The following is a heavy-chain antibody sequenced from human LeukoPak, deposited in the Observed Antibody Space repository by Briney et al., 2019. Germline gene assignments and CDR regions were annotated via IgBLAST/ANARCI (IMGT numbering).Heavy chain of an antibody. V-gene: IGHV4-59*01. CDR2: IYYSGST. CDR3: ARLRLLWFGNRRGWFDP. CDR1: GGSISSYY. Sequence: SETLSLTCTVSGGSISSYYWSWIRQPPGKGLEWIGYIYYSGSTNYNPSLKSRVTISVDTSKNQFSLKLSSVTAADTAVYYCARLRLLWFGNRRGWFDPWGQGTLVTVSS. D-gene: IGHD3-10*01. J-gene: IGHJ5*02.